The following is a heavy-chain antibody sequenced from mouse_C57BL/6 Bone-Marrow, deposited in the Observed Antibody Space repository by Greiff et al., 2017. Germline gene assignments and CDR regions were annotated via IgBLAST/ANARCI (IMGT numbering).Heavy chain of an antibody. CDR2: IDPSDSYT. J-gene: IGHJ1*03. CDR1: GYTFTSYW. Sequence: QVQLQQPGAELVMPGASVKLSCKASGYTFTSYWMHWVKQRPGQGLEWIGEIDPSDSYTNYNQTFKGKSTLTVDKSSSTAYMQLSSLTSEDSAVYYCARGDYYDRSYRYLDVWGTGTTVTVSS. CDR3: ARGDYYDRSYRYLDV. D-gene: IGHD1-1*01. V-gene: IGHV1-69*01.